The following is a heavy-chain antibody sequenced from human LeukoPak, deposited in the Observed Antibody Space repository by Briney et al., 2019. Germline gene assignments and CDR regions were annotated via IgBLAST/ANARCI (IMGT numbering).Heavy chain of an antibody. V-gene: IGHV1-18*01. D-gene: IGHD5-12*01. J-gene: IGHJ4*02. CDR1: GYTFTSYG. Sequence: ASVKVSCKASGYTFTSYGISWVRQAPGQGLEWMGWISAYNGNTNYAQKLQGRVTMTTDTSTSTAYMELRSLRSDDTAVYSCARVGARGYSGYDYFPYFDYWGQGTLVTVSS. CDR3: ARVGARGYSGYDYFPYFDY. CDR2: ISAYNGNT.